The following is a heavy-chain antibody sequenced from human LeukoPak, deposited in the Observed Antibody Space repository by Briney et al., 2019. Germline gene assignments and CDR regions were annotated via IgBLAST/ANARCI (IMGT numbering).Heavy chain of an antibody. J-gene: IGHJ6*02. CDR2: ISAYNGNT. CDR3: ARARYYGSGSRRVDYYYGMDV. CDR1: GYTFTSYG. V-gene: IGHV1-18*01. Sequence: ASVKVSCKASGYTFTSYGISWVRQAPGQGLEWMGWISAYNGNTNYAQKLQGRVTMTTDTSTSTAYMELRSLRSDDTAVYYCARARYYGSGSRRVDYYYGMDVRGQGTTVTVSS. D-gene: IGHD3-10*01.